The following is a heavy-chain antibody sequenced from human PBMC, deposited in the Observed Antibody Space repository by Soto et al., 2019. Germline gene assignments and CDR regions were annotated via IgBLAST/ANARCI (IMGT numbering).Heavy chain of an antibody. J-gene: IGHJ4*02. CDR2: IYYSGST. V-gene: IGHV4-30-4*01. Sequence: QVQLQESGPGLVKPSQTLSLTCTVSGGSISSGDYCWSWIRQPPGKGLEWIGYIYYSGSTSYNPSLKSRVTISVDTSKNQFSLKLSSVTAADTAVYYCARDPAPRYYYDSSGYYGYWGQGTLVTVSS. CDR1: GGSISSGDYC. D-gene: IGHD3-22*01. CDR3: ARDPAPRYYYDSSGYYGY.